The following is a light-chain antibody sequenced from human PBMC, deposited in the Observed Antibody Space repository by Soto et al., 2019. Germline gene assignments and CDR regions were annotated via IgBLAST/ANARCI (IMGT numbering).Light chain of an antibody. CDR3: QQYGTSEII. CDR1: QSVSSY. Sequence: EILLTPSPATLSLSPGERATLSCSASQSVSSYLAWYQQKPGQAPRLLIYDAFNRATGIPDRLSGSGSGTDFTLTISRLETEDFAVFYCQQYGTSEIIFGQGTRLEIK. V-gene: IGKV3-11*01. J-gene: IGKJ5*01. CDR2: DAF.